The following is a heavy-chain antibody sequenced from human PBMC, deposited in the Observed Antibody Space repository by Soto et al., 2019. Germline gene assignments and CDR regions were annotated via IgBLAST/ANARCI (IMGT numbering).Heavy chain of an antibody. CDR1: GGSISSGGYS. V-gene: IGHV4-30-2*01. Sequence: SETLSLTCAASGGSISSGGYSWSWIRQPPGKGLEWIGYIYHSGSTYYNPSLKSRVTISVDRSKNQFSLKLSSVTAADTAVYYCARELKANENYFDYWGQGTLVTVSS. CDR2: IYHSGST. J-gene: IGHJ4*02. CDR3: ARELKANENYFDY. D-gene: IGHD2-8*01.